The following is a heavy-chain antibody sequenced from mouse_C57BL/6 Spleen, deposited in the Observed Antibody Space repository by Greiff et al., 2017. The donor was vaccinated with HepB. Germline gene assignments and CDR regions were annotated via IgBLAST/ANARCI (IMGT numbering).Heavy chain of an antibody. CDR2: IWSGGST. CDR3: TRNRNYDGSSHHWYFDV. D-gene: IGHD1-1*01. V-gene: IGHV2-2*01. CDR1: GFSLTSYG. J-gene: IGHJ1*03. Sequence: VKLVESGPGLVQPSQSLSITCAVSGFSLTSYGVHWVRQSPGKGLEWLGVIWSGGSTDYNAAFISRLSISKDNSKSQVFFKMNSLQADDTAIYYCTRNRNYDGSSHHWYFDVWGTGTTVTVSS.